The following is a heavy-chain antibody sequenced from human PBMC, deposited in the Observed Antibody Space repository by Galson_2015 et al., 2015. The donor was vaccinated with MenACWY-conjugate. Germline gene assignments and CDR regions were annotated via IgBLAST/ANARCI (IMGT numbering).Heavy chain of an antibody. V-gene: IGHV4-39*01. Sequence: ETLSLACTVSGGSISSSSYYWGWIRQPPGKGLEWIGSIYYSGSTYYNPSLKSRVTISVDTSKNQFSLKLSSVSAADTAVYYCARQNGGNSAFLTGWYFQHWGQGTLVTVSS. J-gene: IGHJ1*01. CDR2: IYYSGST. CDR3: ARQNGGNSAFLTGWYFQH. CDR1: GGSISSSSYY. D-gene: IGHD4-23*01.